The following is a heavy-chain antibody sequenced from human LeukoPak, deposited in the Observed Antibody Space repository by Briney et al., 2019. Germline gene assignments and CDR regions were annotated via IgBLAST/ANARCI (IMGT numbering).Heavy chain of an antibody. Sequence: KSSETLSLTCALYGGSFSGHFWSWIRQPPGKGLEWLGEINHSGSTNYNPSLKSRVTISVDTSKNQFSLKLSSVTAADTAVYYCAARNYWGQGTLVTVSS. J-gene: IGHJ4*02. CDR2: INHSGST. CDR3: AARNY. CDR1: GGSFSGHF. V-gene: IGHV4-34*01.